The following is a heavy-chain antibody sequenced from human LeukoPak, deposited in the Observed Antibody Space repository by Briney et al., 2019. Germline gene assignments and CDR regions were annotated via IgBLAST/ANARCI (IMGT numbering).Heavy chain of an antibody. Sequence: GGSLRLSCAASGFTFRSNWMSWVRQAPGKGLEWVANIKQDGSEKHYVDSVKGRFTISRDNAKNSLYLQMNYLRAEDTAIYYCARDPYGSGGYYDYWGQGTLVTVSS. CDR2: IKQDGSEK. J-gene: IGHJ4*02. CDR3: ARDPYGSGGYYDY. D-gene: IGHD3-10*01. V-gene: IGHV3-7*01. CDR1: GFTFRSNW.